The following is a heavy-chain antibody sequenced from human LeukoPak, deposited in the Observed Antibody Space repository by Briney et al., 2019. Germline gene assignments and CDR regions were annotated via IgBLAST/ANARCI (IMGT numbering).Heavy chain of an antibody. J-gene: IGHJ3*02. CDR2: ISYDGSNK. Sequence: GGSLRLSCAASGFTFSSYAMHWVRQAPGKGLEWVAVISYDGSNKYYADSVKGRFTISRDNSKNTLYLQMNSLRAEDTAVYYCARENIGAFDIWGQGTMVTVSS. CDR3: ARENIGAFDI. V-gene: IGHV3-30-3*01. D-gene: IGHD2/OR15-2a*01. CDR1: GFTFSSYA.